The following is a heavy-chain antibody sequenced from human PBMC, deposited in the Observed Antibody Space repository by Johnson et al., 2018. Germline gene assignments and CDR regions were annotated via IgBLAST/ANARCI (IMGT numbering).Heavy chain of an antibody. CDR3: ARDYTVTTLRYYYYGMDV. D-gene: IGHD4-11*01. CDR2: IYHSGSP. V-gene: IGHV4-4*02. CDR1: GGSISSSNW. J-gene: IGHJ6*02. Sequence: QVQLQESGPGLVKPSGTXSLTCAVSGGSISSSNWWSWVRQPPGKGLEWIGEIYHSGSPNYNPSLKSRVTISVDKSTNQFSLKLSSVTAADTAVYYCARDYTVTTLRYYYYGMDVWGQGTTVTVSS.